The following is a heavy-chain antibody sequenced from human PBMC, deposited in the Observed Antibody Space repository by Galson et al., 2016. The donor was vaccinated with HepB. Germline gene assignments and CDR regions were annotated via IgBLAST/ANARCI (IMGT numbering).Heavy chain of an antibody. CDR1: GGSISSSNW. CDR3: ARAATPYGSGSYYSP. Sequence: SETLSLTCAVSGGSISSSNWWSWVRQPPGKGLEWIGEVFHSGSSNYNPSLKRRVTLSVDKSKNHFSLNLKSVTAADTAIYYCARAATPYGSGSYYSPWGQGTLVTVSS. D-gene: IGHD3-10*01. J-gene: IGHJ5*02. V-gene: IGHV4-4*02. CDR2: VFHSGSS.